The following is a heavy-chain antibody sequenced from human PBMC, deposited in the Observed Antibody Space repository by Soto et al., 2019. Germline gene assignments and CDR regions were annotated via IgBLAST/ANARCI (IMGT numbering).Heavy chain of an antibody. CDR1: GYTFTSYD. J-gene: IGHJ5*02. CDR2: MNPNSGNT. CDR3: ASQYCTNDVCYVSWFDP. V-gene: IGHV1-8*01. D-gene: IGHD2-8*01. Sequence: GASVKVSCKASGYTFTSYDINWVRQATGQGLEWMGWMNPNSGNTGYAQKFQGRVTMTRNTSISTAYMELSSLRSEDTAVYYCASQYCTNDVCYVSWFDPWGQGTLVTVSS.